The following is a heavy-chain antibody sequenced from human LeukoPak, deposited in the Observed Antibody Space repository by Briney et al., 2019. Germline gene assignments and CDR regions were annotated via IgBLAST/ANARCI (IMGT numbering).Heavy chain of an antibody. CDR3: ARGPPDIVVVPAARNMDV. Sequence: ASVKVSCKASGYTFTSYDINWVRQATGQGLEWMGWMNPNSGNTGYAQKFQGRATMTRNTSISTAYMELSSLRSEDTAVYYCARGPPDIVVVPAARNMDVWGKGTTVTVSS. D-gene: IGHD2-2*01. J-gene: IGHJ6*03. CDR2: MNPNSGNT. V-gene: IGHV1-8*01. CDR1: GYTFTSYD.